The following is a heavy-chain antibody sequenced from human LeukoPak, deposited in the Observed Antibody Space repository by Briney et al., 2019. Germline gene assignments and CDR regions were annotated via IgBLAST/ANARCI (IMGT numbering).Heavy chain of an antibody. CDR3: ARDLGQIDYGGLDY. J-gene: IGHJ4*02. D-gene: IGHD4-23*01. Sequence: ASVKVSCKASGYTFTSYGISWVRQAPGQGLEWMGWISAYNGNTNYAQKLQGRVTMTTDTSTSTAYMELRSLRSDDTAVYYCARDLGQIDYGGLDYWGQGTLVTVSS. CDR2: ISAYNGNT. V-gene: IGHV1-18*01. CDR1: GYTFTSYG.